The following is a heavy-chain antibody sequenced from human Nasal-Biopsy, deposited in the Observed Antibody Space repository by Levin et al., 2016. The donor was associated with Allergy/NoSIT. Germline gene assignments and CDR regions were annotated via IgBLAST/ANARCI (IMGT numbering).Heavy chain of an antibody. Sequence: ASVKVSCKASGHPFTGYYIHWVRQAPGQGLEWMGWINPDSGASNYAQKFQGRVTLTRDTSVTTAYMELKSLKSDDTAMYFCAIRALLYDAFHIWGQGTMVTVSS. CDR2: INPDSGAS. V-gene: IGHV1-2*02. CDR1: GHPFTGYY. J-gene: IGHJ3*02. CDR3: AIRALLYDAFHI.